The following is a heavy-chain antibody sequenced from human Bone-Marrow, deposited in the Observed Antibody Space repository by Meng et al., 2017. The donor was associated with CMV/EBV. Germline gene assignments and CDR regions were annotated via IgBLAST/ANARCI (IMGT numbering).Heavy chain of an antibody. Sequence: GGSLRLSCAASGFTFSSYGMHWVRQAPGKGLEWVAFIRYDGSNKYYADSVKGRFTKARDNSKNTLYLKMNSLRAEDTAVYYFAKDSSGRGIITMIVVVKYGMDVWGQGTTVTVSS. CDR1: GFTFSSYG. J-gene: IGHJ6*02. CDR2: IRYDGSNK. D-gene: IGHD3-22*01. CDR3: AKDSSGRGIITMIVVVKYGMDV. V-gene: IGHV3-30*02.